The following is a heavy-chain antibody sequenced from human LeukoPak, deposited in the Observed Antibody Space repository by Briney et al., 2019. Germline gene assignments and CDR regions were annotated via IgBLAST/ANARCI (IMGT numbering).Heavy chain of an antibody. J-gene: IGHJ4*02. CDR1: GFPFSSYW. V-gene: IGHV3-7*04. Sequence: GGSLRLSCAASGFPFSSYWMSWVRQAPGKGLKWVANIKKDGDDKHYVDSVKGRFTVSRDNAKTSLYLQMNNLRAEDTAVYYCARVPGTSNYYGSGSPDYWGQGTLVTVSS. D-gene: IGHD3-10*01. CDR2: IKKDGDDK. CDR3: ARVPGTSNYYGSGSPDY.